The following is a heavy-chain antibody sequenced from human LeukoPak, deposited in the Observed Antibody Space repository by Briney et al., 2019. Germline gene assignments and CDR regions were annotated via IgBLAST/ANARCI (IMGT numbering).Heavy chain of an antibody. D-gene: IGHD2-21*02. Sequence: PGESLKISCKGSGYRFSSYWIGWVRQMPGKGLEWMGIIYPGDSDTRYSPSFQGQVTISADKSISTAYLQWSSLKASGSAMYYCASIIRATATLDAFDMWGQGTTVTVSS. CDR1: GYRFSSYW. J-gene: IGHJ3*02. CDR3: ASIIRATATLDAFDM. V-gene: IGHV5-51*01. CDR2: IYPGDSDT.